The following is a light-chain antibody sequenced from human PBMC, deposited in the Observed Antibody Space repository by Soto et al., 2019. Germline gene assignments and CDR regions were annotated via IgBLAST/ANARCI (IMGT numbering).Light chain of an antibody. CDR3: SAYAGSNTFV. J-gene: IGLJ1*01. Sequence: QSALAQPPSASGSPGQSVTISCTGTTREVADNSVSWYQQHLGKAPKLIIYEVTLRPSGVPDRFSGSKSGNTASLTVSGLQADDEADYYCSAYAGSNTFVFGTGTKVTVL. V-gene: IGLV2-8*01. CDR2: EVT. CDR1: TREVADNS.